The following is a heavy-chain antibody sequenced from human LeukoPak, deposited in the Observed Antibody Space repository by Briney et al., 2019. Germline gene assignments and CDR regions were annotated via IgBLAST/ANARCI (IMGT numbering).Heavy chain of an antibody. J-gene: IGHJ6*04. Sequence: SETLSLTCTVSGGSISSYYWSWIRQPPGKGLEWIGYIYYSGSTNYNPSLKSRVTTSVDTSENQFSLKLSSVTAADTAVYYCARDKGYFDWLLARYYYYGMDVWGKGTTVTVSS. CDR1: GGSISSYY. CDR3: ARDKGYFDWLLARYYYYGMDV. D-gene: IGHD3-9*01. CDR2: IYYSGST. V-gene: IGHV4-59*01.